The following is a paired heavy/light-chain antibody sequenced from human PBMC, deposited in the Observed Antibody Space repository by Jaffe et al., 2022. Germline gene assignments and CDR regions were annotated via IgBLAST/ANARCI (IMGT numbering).Heavy chain of an antibody. CDR2: INPSGGST. CDR1: GYTFTSYY. V-gene: IGHV1-46*01. D-gene: IGHD3-10*01. Sequence: QVQLVQSGAEVKKPGASVKVSCKASGYTFTSYYMHWVRQAPGQGLEWMGIINPSGGSTSYAQKFQGRVTMTRDTSTSTVYMELSSLRSEDTAVYYCARDPAYYGSGSRPGYMDVWGKGTTVTVSS. J-gene: IGHJ6*03. CDR3: ARDPAYYGSGSRPGYMDV.
Light chain of an antibody. CDR1: QGISSY. Sequence: AIRMTQSPSSLSASTGDRVTITCRASQGISSYLAWYQQKPGKAPKLLIYAASTLQSGVPSRFSGSGSGTDFTLTISCLQSEDFATYYCQQYYSYPKTFGQGTKVEIK. V-gene: IGKV1-8*01. CDR3: QQYYSYPKT. CDR2: AAS. J-gene: IGKJ1*01.